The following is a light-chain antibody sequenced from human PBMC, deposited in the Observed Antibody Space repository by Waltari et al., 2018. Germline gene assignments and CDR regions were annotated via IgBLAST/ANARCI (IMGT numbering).Light chain of an antibody. J-gene: IGLJ2*01. V-gene: IGLV2-14*03. CDR3: SSFTTSSTLL. CDR2: DVS. CDR1: SSDVGDFNS. Sequence: QPASVSASPGESITISCTATSSDVGDFNSVSWYQQHPGKAPKFMIYDVSNRPSGVSHRFSGSKSGNTASLTISGLQAEDEAVYYCSSFTTSSTLLFGGGTKLTVL.